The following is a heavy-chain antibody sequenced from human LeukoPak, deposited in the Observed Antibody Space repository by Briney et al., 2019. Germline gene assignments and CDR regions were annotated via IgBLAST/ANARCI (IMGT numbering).Heavy chain of an antibody. Sequence: SVKVSCKASGGTFNSYAISWVRQAPGQGLEWMGRIIPILGIANYAQKFQGRVTITADKSTSTAYMELSSLRSEDTAVYYCAREGGCSSTSCSYYYYGMDVWGQGTTVTVSS. V-gene: IGHV1-69*04. CDR3: AREGGCSSTSCSYYYYGMDV. CDR1: GGTFNSYA. J-gene: IGHJ6*02. D-gene: IGHD2-2*01. CDR2: IIPILGIA.